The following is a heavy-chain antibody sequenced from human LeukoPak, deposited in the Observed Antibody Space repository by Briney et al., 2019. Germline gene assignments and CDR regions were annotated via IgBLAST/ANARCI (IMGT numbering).Heavy chain of an antibody. J-gene: IGHJ4*02. Sequence: SEALSLTCTVSGGSISIYYWSWIRQPPGKGLEWIGYIYYSGSTNYNPSLKSRVTISVDTSKNQFSLKLSSVTAADTAVYYCARHYGSGKYYFDYWGQGTLVTVSS. V-gene: IGHV4-59*08. CDR3: ARHYGSGKYYFDY. CDR1: GGSISIYY. CDR2: IYYSGST. D-gene: IGHD3-10*01.